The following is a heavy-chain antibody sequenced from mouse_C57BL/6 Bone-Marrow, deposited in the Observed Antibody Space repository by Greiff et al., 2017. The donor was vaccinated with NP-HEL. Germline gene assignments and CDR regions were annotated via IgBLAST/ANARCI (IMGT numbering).Heavy chain of an antibody. V-gene: IGHV5-12*01. J-gene: IGHJ4*01. Sequence: EVQVVESGGGLVQPGGSLKLSCAASGFTFSDYYMYWVRQTPEKRLEWVAYISNGGGSTYYPDTVKGRFTISRDNAKNTLYLQMSRLKSEDTAMYYCARQVATNYAMDYWGQGTSVTVSS. CDR1: GFTFSDYY. CDR2: ISNGGGST. D-gene: IGHD1-1*02. CDR3: ARQVATNYAMDY.